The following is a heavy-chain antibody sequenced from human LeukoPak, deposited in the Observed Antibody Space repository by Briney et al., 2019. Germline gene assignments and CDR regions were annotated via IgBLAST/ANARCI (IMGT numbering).Heavy chain of an antibody. J-gene: IGHJ4*02. CDR1: GFTFSIYA. CDR3: ARGGYDSSGYDY. V-gene: IGHV3-64*01. Sequence: GGSLRLSCAASGFTFSIYAMHWVRQAPGKGLEYVSAISSNGGSTYYANSVKGRFTISRDNSKNTLYLQMGSLRAEDRAVYYCARGGYDSSGYDYWGQGTLVTVSS. D-gene: IGHD3-22*01. CDR2: ISSNGGST.